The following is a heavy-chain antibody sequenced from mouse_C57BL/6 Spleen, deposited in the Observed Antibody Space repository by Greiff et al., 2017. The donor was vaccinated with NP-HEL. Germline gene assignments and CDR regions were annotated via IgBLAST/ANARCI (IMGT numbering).Heavy chain of an antibody. J-gene: IGHJ1*03. CDR1: GYAFSSYW. D-gene: IGHD4-1*01. CDR3: ARMEGITGTWYFDV. Sequence: VQLQQSGAELVKPGASVKISCKASGYAFSSYWMNWVKQRPGKGLEWIGQIYPGDGDTNYNGKFKGKATLTADKSSSTAYMQLSSLTSEDSAVYFCARMEGITGTWYFDVWGTGTTVTVSS. V-gene: IGHV1-80*01. CDR2: IYPGDGDT.